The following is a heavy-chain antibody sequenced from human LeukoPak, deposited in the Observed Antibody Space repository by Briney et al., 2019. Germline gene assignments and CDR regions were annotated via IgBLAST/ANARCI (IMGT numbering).Heavy chain of an antibody. CDR2: IYHSGRN. Sequence: PSXTLSLTCIVSGYSISSGYYWGWIRPPPGKGLEWIGIIYHSGRNYYNPSLKRRVNISGERTKNQFSLKLSSVTAADTAVYYCARRTWIQLWLPPFDYWGQGTLVTVSS. CDR3: ARRTWIQLWLPPFDY. V-gene: IGHV4-38-2*02. D-gene: IGHD5-18*01. CDR1: GYSISSGYY. J-gene: IGHJ4*02.